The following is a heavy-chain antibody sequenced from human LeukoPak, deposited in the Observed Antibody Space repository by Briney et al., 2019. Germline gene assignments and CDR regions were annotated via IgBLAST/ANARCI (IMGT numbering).Heavy chain of an antibody. D-gene: IGHD2-21*02. CDR1: GYSISSGYY. J-gene: IGHJ4*02. CDR2: IYHSGSI. V-gene: IGHV4-38-2*02. Sequence: SETLSLTCSVSGYSISSGYYWGWIRQPPGKGLEWIGSIYHSGSIYYNPSLKSRVTIPVDTSKNQFSLKLTSVTAADTAVYYCARDLASCAGDCYSDGFDYWGQGALVTVSS. CDR3: ARDLASCAGDCYSDGFDY.